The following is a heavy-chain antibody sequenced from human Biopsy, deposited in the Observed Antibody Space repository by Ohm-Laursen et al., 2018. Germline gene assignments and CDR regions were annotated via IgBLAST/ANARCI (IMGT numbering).Heavy chain of an antibody. Sequence: SVKVSCKASGGTFTNYAISWVRQAPGQGLEWMGGIIPIFGTANYAQKFQGRVTITADSPTSTVDMELTSLTSDDTAVYFCAREAIGYQLPCDDWGQGTLVTVSS. V-gene: IGHV1-69*13. J-gene: IGHJ4*02. D-gene: IGHD2-2*01. CDR1: GGTFTNYA. CDR3: AREAIGYQLPCDD. CDR2: IIPIFGTA.